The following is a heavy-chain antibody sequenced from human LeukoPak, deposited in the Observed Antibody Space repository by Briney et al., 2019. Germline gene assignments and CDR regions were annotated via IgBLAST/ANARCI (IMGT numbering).Heavy chain of an antibody. Sequence: GGSLRLSCAASGFSFTTYAMSWVRQVPGRGLEWVSGISGSGGNTYYADSVKGRFTISRDNSKNTLYLQMNSLRAEDTAVYYCETLHDYGGYWGQGTLVTVSS. CDR3: ETLHDYGGY. V-gene: IGHV3-23*01. D-gene: IGHD5-24*01. CDR1: GFSFTTYA. CDR2: ISGSGGNT. J-gene: IGHJ4*02.